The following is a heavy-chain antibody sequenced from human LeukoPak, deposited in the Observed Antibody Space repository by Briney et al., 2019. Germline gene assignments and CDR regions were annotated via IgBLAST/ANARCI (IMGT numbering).Heavy chain of an antibody. D-gene: IGHD3-22*01. J-gene: IGHJ4*02. Sequence: PGGSLRLSCAASGFIFSNYGMHWVRQAPGKGLEGVAIIWNDGSNKYYADSVKGRFTISRDNSKNTLYLQMNSLRAEDTAVYYCARVGYYDSSGYLGIDYWGQGTLVTVSS. CDR1: GFIFSNYG. CDR3: ARVGYYDSSGYLGIDY. CDR2: IWNDGSNK. V-gene: IGHV3-33*01.